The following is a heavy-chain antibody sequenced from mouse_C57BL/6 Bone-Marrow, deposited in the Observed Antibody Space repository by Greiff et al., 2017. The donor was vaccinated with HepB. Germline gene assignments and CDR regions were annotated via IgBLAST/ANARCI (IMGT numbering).Heavy chain of an antibody. D-gene: IGHD1-1*01. CDR2: IYPGDGDT. J-gene: IGHJ2*01. CDR3: AREDYYGSSYSFDY. CDR1: GYAFSSSW. Sequence: VQLQQSGPELVKPGASVKISCKASGYAFSSSWMNWVKQRPGKGLEWIGRIYPGDGDTNYNGKFKGKATLTADKSSSTAYMQLSSLTSEDSAVYFCAREDYYGSSYSFDYWGQGTTLTVSS. V-gene: IGHV1-82*01.